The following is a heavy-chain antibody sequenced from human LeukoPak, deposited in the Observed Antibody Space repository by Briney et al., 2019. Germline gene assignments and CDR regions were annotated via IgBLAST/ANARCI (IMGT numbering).Heavy chain of an antibody. D-gene: IGHD3-10*01. CDR2: IKQDGSEK. CDR1: GFTFISDW. CDR3: ARSYGSGPGDY. J-gene: IGHJ4*02. V-gene: IGHV3-7*01. Sequence: GGALILAFSAPGFTFISDWMSTVPQAPGRGLEWVANIKQDGSEKYYVDSLKRRFTISRDNAKNSLDLQINSLGSEHTALYDCARSYGSGPGDYWGQGTLVTVCS.